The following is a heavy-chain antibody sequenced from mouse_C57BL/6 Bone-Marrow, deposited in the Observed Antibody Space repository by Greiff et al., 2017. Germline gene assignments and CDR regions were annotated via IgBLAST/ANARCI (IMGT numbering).Heavy chain of an antibody. CDR2: INPNNGGT. CDR1: GYTFTDYY. Sequence: EVQLQQSGPELVKPGASVKISCKASGYTFTDYYMNWVKQSHGKSLEWIGDINPNNGGTSYNQKFKGKATLTVDKSSSTAYMELRSLTSEDSAVYYCARGRYYGNYPYYFDYWGQGTTLTVSS. D-gene: IGHD2-1*01. J-gene: IGHJ2*01. CDR3: ARGRYYGNYPYYFDY. V-gene: IGHV1-26*01.